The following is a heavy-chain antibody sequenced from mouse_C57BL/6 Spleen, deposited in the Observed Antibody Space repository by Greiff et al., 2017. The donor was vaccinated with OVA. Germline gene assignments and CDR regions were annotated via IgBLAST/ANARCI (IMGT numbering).Heavy chain of an antibody. CDR1: GYTFTNYW. V-gene: IGHV1-63*01. J-gene: IGHJ4*01. CDR2: IYPGGGYT. D-gene: IGHD1-1*01. Sequence: VQMKQYGAELVRPGTSVKMSCKASGYTFTNYWIGWAKQRPGHGLEWIGDIYPGGGYTNYNEKFKGKATLTADKSSSTAYMQFSSLTSEDSAIYYCARISYYYGSRYAMDYWGQGTSVTVSS. CDR3: ARISYYYGSRYAMDY.